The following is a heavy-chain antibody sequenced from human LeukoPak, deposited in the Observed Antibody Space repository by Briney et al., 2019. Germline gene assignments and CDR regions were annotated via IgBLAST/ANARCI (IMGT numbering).Heavy chain of an antibody. V-gene: IGHV4-59*01. D-gene: IGHD5-18*01. J-gene: IGHJ4*02. CDR1: GDSISSYY. CDR2: IYYSGST. Sequence: PSETLTLTCTVSGDSISSYYWSWIRQPPGKGLEWIGYIYYSGSTNYNPSLKSRVTLSVDTSKNQCSLKLSSVTAADTAVYYCARVGGYSYGYFDYWGQGTLVTVSS. CDR3: ARVGGYSYGYFDY.